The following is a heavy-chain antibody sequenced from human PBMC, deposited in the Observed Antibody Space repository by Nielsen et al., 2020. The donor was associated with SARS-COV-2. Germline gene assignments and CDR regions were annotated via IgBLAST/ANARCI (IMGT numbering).Heavy chain of an antibody. CDR1: GFTFSDYY. CDR2: MSGSSSYI. V-gene: IGHV3-11*05. CDR3: ARVAGTPPVSYSYFDL. D-gene: IGHD6-19*01. Sequence: GGSLRLSCAGSGFTFSDYYMSWIRQAPGKGLEWVAQMSGSSSYIHYADSVKGSYTISKDSAKNSLYLQMNSLRAEDTAVYYCARVAGTPPVSYSYFDLWGRGTLVTVSS. J-gene: IGHJ2*01.